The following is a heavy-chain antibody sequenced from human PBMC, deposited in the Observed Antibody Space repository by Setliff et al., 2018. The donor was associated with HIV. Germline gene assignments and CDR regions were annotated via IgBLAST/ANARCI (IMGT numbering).Heavy chain of an antibody. J-gene: IGHJ5*02. CDR3: AIDHVTNIAESGYGYTRIDP. Sequence: PSETLSLTCAVYGGSFSGYYWSWIRQPPGKGLEWIGEIIHSGSTNYNPSLKSRVTISADTSKNQFSLKLTSVTAADTAVYYCAIDHVTNIAESGYGYTRIDPWGPGISVTVSS. CDR1: GGSFSGYY. V-gene: IGHV4-34*12. CDR2: IIHSGST. D-gene: IGHD5-18*01.